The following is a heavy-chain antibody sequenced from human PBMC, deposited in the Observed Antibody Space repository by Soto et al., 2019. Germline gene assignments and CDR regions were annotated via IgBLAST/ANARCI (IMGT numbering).Heavy chain of an antibody. J-gene: IGHJ6*02. CDR1: GFTFSSYG. Sequence: QVQLVESGGGVVQPGRSLRLSCAASGFTFSSYGINWVRQAPGKGLEWVAVIWYDGSNKYYADSVKGRFTISRDNSKNTLYLQMNSLRAEDTAVYYCARDRGYCSSTSCYGMDVWGQGTTVTVS. D-gene: IGHD2-2*01. CDR3: ARDRGYCSSTSCYGMDV. CDR2: IWYDGSNK. V-gene: IGHV3-33*01.